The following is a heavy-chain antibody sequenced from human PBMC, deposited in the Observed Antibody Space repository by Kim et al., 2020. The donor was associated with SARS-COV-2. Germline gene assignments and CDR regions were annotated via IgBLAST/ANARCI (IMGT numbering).Heavy chain of an antibody. CDR3: ARARTAYYDFWSGLHDAFDI. J-gene: IGHJ3*02. Sequence: RVTISVDTSKNQFSLKLSSVTAADTAVYYCARARTAYYDFWSGLHDAFDIWGQGTMVTVSS. V-gene: IGHV4-59*01. D-gene: IGHD3-3*01.